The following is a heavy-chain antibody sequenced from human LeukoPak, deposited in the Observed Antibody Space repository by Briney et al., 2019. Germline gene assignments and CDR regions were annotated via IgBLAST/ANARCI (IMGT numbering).Heavy chain of an antibody. Sequence: PGGSLRLSCVASGLIFRNHGMHWVRQAPGKGLEWVAFIRNDGNNKYYADSVKGRFTVSRDDSKNTVYLQMNSLRAEDTAVYYCASYLGYCSSTGCHGAFDIWGQGTMVTVSS. CDR2: IRNDGNNK. V-gene: IGHV3-30*02. J-gene: IGHJ3*02. D-gene: IGHD2-2*01. CDR3: ASYLGYCSSTGCHGAFDI. CDR1: GLIFRNHG.